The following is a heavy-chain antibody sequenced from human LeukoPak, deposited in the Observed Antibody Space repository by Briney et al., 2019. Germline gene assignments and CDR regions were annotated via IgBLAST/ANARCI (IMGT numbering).Heavy chain of an antibody. Sequence: ASVKVSCKASGYTFTSYGISWVRQAPGQGLEWMGWISANNGNTHYAQKLQGRVTMTTDTSTSTAYMELRSLRSDDTAVYYCARRQNYDILTAYVSWGQGTLVTVSS. D-gene: IGHD3-9*01. CDR1: GYTFTSYG. V-gene: IGHV1-18*01. CDR2: ISANNGNT. J-gene: IGHJ4*02. CDR3: ARRQNYDILTAYVS.